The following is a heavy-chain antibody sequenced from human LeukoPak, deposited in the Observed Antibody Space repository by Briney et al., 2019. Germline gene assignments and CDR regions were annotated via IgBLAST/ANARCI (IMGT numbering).Heavy chain of an antibody. CDR1: GFTFSAYW. CDR2: VKYDGSTT. Sequence: GGSLRLSCAASGFTFSAYWMHWVRQAPGKGLVWVSRVKYDGSTTAYADSVKGRFTISRDNAKNILYLQMNSLRVEDTAVYYCARDLDWLLFDYWGQGTLVTVSS. D-gene: IGHD3-9*01. CDR3: ARDLDWLLFDY. J-gene: IGHJ4*02. V-gene: IGHV3-74*01.